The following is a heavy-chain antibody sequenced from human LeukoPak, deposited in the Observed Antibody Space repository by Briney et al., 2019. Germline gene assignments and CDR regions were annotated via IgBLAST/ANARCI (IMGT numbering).Heavy chain of an antibody. CDR1: GFTFSAYW. CDR2: VKYDGSTT. Sequence: GGSLRLSCAASGFTFSAYWMHWVRQAPGKGLVWVSRVKYDGSTTAYADSVKGRFTISRDNAKNILYLQMNSLRVEDTAVYYCARDLDWLLFDYWGQGTLVTVSS. D-gene: IGHD3-9*01. CDR3: ARDLDWLLFDY. J-gene: IGHJ4*02. V-gene: IGHV3-74*01.